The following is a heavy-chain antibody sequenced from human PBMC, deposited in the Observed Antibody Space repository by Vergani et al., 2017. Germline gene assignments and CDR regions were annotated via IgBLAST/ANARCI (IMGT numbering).Heavy chain of an antibody. J-gene: IGHJ4*02. CDR1: GFTFSSYE. Sequence: EVQLVESGGGLVQPGGSLRLSCAASGFTFSSYEMNWVRQAPGKGLEWVSYISSSGSTIYYEDSVKGRFTISRDNAKNSLYLQMNSLRAEDTAVYYCARDGLAVAGNPYFDYWGQGTLVTVSS. V-gene: IGHV3-48*03. CDR3: ARDGLAVAGNPYFDY. D-gene: IGHD6-19*01. CDR2: ISSSGSTI.